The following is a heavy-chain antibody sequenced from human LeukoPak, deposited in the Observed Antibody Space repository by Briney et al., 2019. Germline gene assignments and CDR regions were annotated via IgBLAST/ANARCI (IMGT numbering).Heavy chain of an antibody. Sequence: ASVKVSCKASGYTFTGYYMHWMRQAPGQGLEWMGWINPNSGGTNYAQKLQGRVTMTTDTSTSTAYMELRSLRSDDTAVYYCARDGRAPGVAAAGTPATDFDYWGQGTLVTVSS. CDR2: INPNSGGT. CDR1: GYTFTGYY. J-gene: IGHJ4*02. D-gene: IGHD6-13*01. V-gene: IGHV1-2*02. CDR3: ARDGRAPGVAAAGTPATDFDY.